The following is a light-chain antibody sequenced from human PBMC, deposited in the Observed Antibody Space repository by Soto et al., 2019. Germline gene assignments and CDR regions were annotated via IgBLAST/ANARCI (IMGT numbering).Light chain of an antibody. J-gene: IGKJ1*01. V-gene: IGKV3-20*01. Sequence: EIVLTQSPGTLSLSPGERATLSCRASQSVSSSYLAWYQQKPGQAPRLLIYGASSRATGIPDRFSGSGSGTDFTLTISRLEPEDFAVYYCQQYGSSAWTFGQGTQVELK. CDR2: GAS. CDR3: QQYGSSAWT. CDR1: QSVSSSY.